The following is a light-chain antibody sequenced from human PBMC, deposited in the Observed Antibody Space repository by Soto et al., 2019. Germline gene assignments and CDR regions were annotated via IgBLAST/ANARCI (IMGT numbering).Light chain of an antibody. V-gene: IGLV2-14*01. CDR1: SSDVGAYNY. CDR2: EVS. J-gene: IGLJ2*01. Sequence: QSALTQPASVSGSPGQSITISCTGTSSDVGAYNYVSWYQNHPGRAPKLIIFEVSHRPSGVSDRFSGSKSGNTASLTISGLQTEDEADYYCTSYTRTRNLLFGGGTKLTVL. CDR3: TSYTRTRNLL.